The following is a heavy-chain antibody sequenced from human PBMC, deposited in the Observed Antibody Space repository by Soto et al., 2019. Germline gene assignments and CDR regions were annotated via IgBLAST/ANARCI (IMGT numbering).Heavy chain of an antibody. CDR3: SRGRDGYNLYDY. CDR1: GFTFSSYS. V-gene: IGHV3-21*01. D-gene: IGHD5-12*01. CDR2: ISSSSSYI. J-gene: IGHJ4*02. Sequence: GGSLRLSCAASGFTFSSYSMNWVRQAPGKGLEWVSSISSSSSYIYYADSVKGRFTISRDNAKNSLYLQMNSLRAEDTAVYYWSRGRDGYNLYDYWGQGTLVTVSS.